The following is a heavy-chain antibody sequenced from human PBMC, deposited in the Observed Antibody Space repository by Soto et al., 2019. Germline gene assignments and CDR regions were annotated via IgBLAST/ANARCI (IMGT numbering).Heavy chain of an antibody. D-gene: IGHD5-18*01. CDR3: VKLCYSYGQCSDY. CDR1: GVTFSSST. Sequence: GGTLTLSCSASGVTFSSSTMHWVRQAPGKGLEYVWAINTDGGTTYYAYSMRGRITTSRDNYNNIPYLQMSMLRPETTAVYYCVKLCYSYGQCSDYWGRGTLVTVSS. V-gene: IGHV3-64D*06. CDR2: INTDGGTT. J-gene: IGHJ4*02.